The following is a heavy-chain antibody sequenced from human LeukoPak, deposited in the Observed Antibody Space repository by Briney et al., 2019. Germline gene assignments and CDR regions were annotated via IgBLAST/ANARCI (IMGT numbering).Heavy chain of an antibody. Sequence: GGSLRLSCAASGFTFSSYEMNWVRQAPGKGLEWVSYISSSGSTIYYADSVKGRFTISRDNSKNTLYLQMNSLIAEDTAVYYCAKDTGSLDGYSHFDYWGQGTLVTVSS. CDR1: GFTFSSYE. CDR3: AKDTGSLDGYSHFDY. V-gene: IGHV3-48*03. J-gene: IGHJ4*02. CDR2: ISSSGSTI. D-gene: IGHD5-24*01.